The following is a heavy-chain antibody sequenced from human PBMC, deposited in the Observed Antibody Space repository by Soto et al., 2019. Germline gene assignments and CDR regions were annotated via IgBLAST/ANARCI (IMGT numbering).Heavy chain of an antibody. V-gene: IGHV4-59*01. CDR2: IYHSGSP. CDR3: ARRPRSAATRPREFDP. D-gene: IGHD2-15*01. CDR1: GGSITSSY. J-gene: IGHJ5*02. Sequence: SETLSLTCTVSGGSITSSYWNWIRQPPGKGLEWIGYIYHSGSPNYNPSLNGRVTISLDTSNNQCSLKMNSVTAADTAVYYCARRPRSAATRPREFDPWGQGTLVTVSS.